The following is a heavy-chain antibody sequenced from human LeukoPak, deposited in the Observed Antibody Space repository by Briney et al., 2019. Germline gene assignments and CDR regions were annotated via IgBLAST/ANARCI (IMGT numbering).Heavy chain of an antibody. J-gene: IGHJ5*02. CDR2: INHSGST. CDR1: GGSFGGYY. Sequence: PSETLSLTCAVYGGSFGGYYWSWIRQPPGKWLEWIGEINHSGSTNYNPSLKSRVTISVDTSKNQFSLKLSSVTAADTAVYYCARGVRRGRWFDPWGQGTLVTVSS. V-gene: IGHV4-34*01. CDR3: ARGVRRGRWFDP.